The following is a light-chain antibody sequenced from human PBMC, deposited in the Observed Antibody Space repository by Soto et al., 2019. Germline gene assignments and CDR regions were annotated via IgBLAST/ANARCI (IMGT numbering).Light chain of an antibody. V-gene: IGKV3-15*01. CDR3: QQYDNWPRT. J-gene: IGKJ1*01. Sequence: TQSPGTLSLSPGERDTLSCRASQSVSTSQLAWYQQKPGQAPRLLISDASTRATGIPARFSGSGSGTEFTLTISSLQSEDCAVYYCQQYDNWPRTFGQGTKVDIK. CDR2: DAS. CDR1: QSVSTS.